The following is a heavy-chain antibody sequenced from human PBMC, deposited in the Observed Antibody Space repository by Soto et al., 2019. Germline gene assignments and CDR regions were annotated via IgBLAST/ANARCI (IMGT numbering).Heavy chain of an antibody. CDR3: ARERLGFAP. D-gene: IGHD3-9*01. Sequence: QVQLVESGGGVVQPERSLRLSCAASAITFSNYAMHWVRQAPGKGLEWVAVITNDGSTKYYADSVKGRFTISRDNSKNTLYLQMNSLRGDDTAVYYCARERLGFAPWGQGTLVTVSS. CDR2: ITNDGSTK. V-gene: IGHV3-30-3*01. J-gene: IGHJ5*02. CDR1: AITFSNYA.